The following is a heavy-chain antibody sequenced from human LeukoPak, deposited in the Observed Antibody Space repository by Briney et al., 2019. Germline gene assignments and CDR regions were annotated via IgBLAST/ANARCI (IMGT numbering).Heavy chain of an antibody. V-gene: IGHV3-23*01. J-gene: IGHJ4*02. D-gene: IGHD3-22*01. CDR3: AKGDHYYDSSGYLYYFDY. Sequence: RSGGSLRLSCAASGFTFSSYAMSWVRQAPGKGLEWVSAISGSGGTTYHADSVKGRFTISRDNSKNTLYLQMNSLRAEDTAVYYCAKGDHYYDSSGYLYYFDYWGQGTLVTVSS. CDR2: ISGSGGTT. CDR1: GFTFSSYA.